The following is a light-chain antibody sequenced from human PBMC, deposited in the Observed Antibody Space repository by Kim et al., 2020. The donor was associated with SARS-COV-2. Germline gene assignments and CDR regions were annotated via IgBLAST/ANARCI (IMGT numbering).Light chain of an antibody. Sequence: VSPGERATPSCRASQSVSSNLAWYQQKPGQPPSLLISGASTRATGIPARFSGSGSGTEFTLTISSLQSEDFAVYYCQQYDNWPLSFGGGTKVDIK. J-gene: IGKJ4*01. CDR3: QQYDNWPLS. CDR2: GAS. V-gene: IGKV3-15*01. CDR1: QSVSSN.